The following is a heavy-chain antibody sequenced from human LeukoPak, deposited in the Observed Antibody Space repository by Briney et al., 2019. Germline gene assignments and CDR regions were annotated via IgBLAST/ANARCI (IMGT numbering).Heavy chain of an antibody. CDR3: ATDYYGSGRDDAFDI. V-gene: IGHV4-4*07. Sequence: PSETLSLTCTVSGGSISSYYWSWIRQPAGKGLEWIGRIYTSGSTNYNPSLKSRVTVSADTSKNQFSLKLSSVTAADTAVYYCATDYYGSGRDDAFDIWGQGTMVTVSS. D-gene: IGHD3-10*01. J-gene: IGHJ3*02. CDR1: GGSISSYY. CDR2: IYTSGST.